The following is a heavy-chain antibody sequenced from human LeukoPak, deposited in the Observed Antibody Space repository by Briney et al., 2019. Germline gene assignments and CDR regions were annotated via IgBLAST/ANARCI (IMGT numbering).Heavy chain of an antibody. CDR3: ARDSSSLAAAGTLFDY. CDR2: INPSGGST. J-gene: IGHJ4*02. Sequence: ASVKVSCKASGYTFTSYYTHWVRQAPGQGLEWMGIINPSGGSTSYAQKFQGRVTMTRDMSTSTVYMELSSLRSEDTAVYYCARDSSSLAAAGTLFDYWGQGTLVTVSS. D-gene: IGHD6-13*01. V-gene: IGHV1-46*01. CDR1: GYTFTSYY.